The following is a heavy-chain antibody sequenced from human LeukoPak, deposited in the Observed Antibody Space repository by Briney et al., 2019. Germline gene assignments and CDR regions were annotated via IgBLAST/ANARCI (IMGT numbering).Heavy chain of an antibody. Sequence: GGSLRLSCAASGFTFNNYAMHWVRQAPGKGLEWVAVISYDGNHKYYADSVKGRFTISRDNSKTPLYLQMNSLRAEDTAVYYCARTYYYGSGSSDYYYYYMDVWGKGTTVTVSS. V-gene: IGHV3-30-3*01. CDR2: ISYDGNHK. J-gene: IGHJ6*03. CDR1: GFTFNNYA. D-gene: IGHD3-10*01. CDR3: ARTYYYGSGSSDYYYYYMDV.